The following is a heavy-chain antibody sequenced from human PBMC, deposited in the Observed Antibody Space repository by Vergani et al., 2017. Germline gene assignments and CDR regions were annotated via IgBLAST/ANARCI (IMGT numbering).Heavy chain of an antibody. D-gene: IGHD5-24*01. CDR3: ARAGRDGYNSAAFDI. J-gene: IGHJ3*02. CDR1: GGSINTGAYY. Sequence: QVQLRESGPRLVRPSQTLSLTCTVSGGSINTGAYYWSWIRQPAGKGLEWIGRVYTSGMTNYNPSLKSRVTILVDRSKSQLSLKLTSVTAGDTAVYFCARAGRDGYNSAAFDIWGQGTMVTVSS. V-gene: IGHV4-61*02. CDR2: VYTSGMT.